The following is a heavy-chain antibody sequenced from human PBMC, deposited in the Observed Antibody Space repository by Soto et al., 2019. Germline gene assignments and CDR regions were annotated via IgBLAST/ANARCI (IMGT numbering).Heavy chain of an antibody. CDR3: ARNQYGDNWYFDL. CDR1: GGSISSGGYY. CDR2: IYYSGST. V-gene: IGHV4-31*03. J-gene: IGHJ2*01. D-gene: IGHD4-17*01. Sequence: QVQLQESGPGLVKPSQTLSLTCTVSGGSISSGGYYWSWIRQHPGKGLEWIGYIYYSGSTYYNPSLQSRVNISGDTSKNQFSLKLSSVTSADTALYYFARNQYGDNWYFDLWGRGTLVTCPS.